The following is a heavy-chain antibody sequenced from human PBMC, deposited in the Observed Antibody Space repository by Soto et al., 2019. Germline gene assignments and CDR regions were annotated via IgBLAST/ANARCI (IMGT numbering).Heavy chain of an antibody. CDR3: ARASSSSSAADY. V-gene: IGHV4-31*03. J-gene: IGHJ4*02. CDR1: GESISSGGYY. D-gene: IGHD6-6*01. CDR2: IYDSESA. Sequence: QVQLQESGPGLVKPSQTLSLTCSVSGESISSGGYYWSWIRHHPGKGLEWIGYIYDSESAYYNPSLKSRVXXXMXXSKNHSAMRLSSVTAADTAVYYCARASSSSSAADYWGQGTLATVSS.